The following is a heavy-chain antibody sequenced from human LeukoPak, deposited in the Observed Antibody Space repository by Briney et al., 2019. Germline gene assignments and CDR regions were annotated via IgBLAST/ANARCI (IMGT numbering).Heavy chain of an antibody. Sequence: GGSLRLSCAASGFTFSSYSMNWVRQAPGKGLEWVSYISSSSGTILYADSVKGRFTISRDNAKNSLYLQMNSLRAEDTAVYYCTRGDYFDDSASPVDYWGQGTLVTVSS. D-gene: IGHD2/OR15-2a*01. CDR2: ISSSSGTI. CDR3: TRGDYFDDSASPVDY. CDR1: GFTFSSYS. V-gene: IGHV3-48*01. J-gene: IGHJ4*02.